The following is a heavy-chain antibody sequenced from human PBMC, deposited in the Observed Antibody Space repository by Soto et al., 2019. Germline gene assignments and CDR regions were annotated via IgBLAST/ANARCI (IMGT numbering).Heavy chain of an antibody. Sequence: QVQLVQSGAEVKKPGSSVKVSYKASGGTFSSYAISWVRQAPGQGLEWMGGIIPIFGTANYAQKFQGRVTITADKSTSTAYMELSSLRSEDTAVYYCARDPVYGDYDNWFDPWGQGTLVTVSS. CDR1: GGTFSSYA. D-gene: IGHD4-17*01. CDR3: ARDPVYGDYDNWFDP. CDR2: IIPIFGTA. J-gene: IGHJ5*02. V-gene: IGHV1-69*06.